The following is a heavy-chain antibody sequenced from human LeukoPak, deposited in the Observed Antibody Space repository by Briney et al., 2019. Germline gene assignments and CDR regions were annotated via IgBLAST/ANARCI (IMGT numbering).Heavy chain of an antibody. CDR2: ISTRSSYI. Sequence: PGRSLRLSCAASGFTFSSYSMNCVRQAPGKGLEWVSSISTRSSYIYYADSVKGRSTISRDNARNSLSLQMNSLRAEDTAVYYCAARDSYGSGSYPIDYWGQGTLVTVSS. CDR1: GFTFSSYS. CDR3: AARDSYGSGSYPIDY. D-gene: IGHD3-10*01. V-gene: IGHV3-21*01. J-gene: IGHJ4*02.